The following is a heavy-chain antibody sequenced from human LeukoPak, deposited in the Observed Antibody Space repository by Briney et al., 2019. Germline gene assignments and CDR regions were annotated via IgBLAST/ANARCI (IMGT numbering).Heavy chain of an antibody. V-gene: IGHV1-2*02. CDR2: INPNSGGT. CDR1: GYTFTGYY. Sequence: GSVKVSCKASGYTFTGYYMHWVRQAPGQGLEWMGWINPNSGGTNYAQKFQGRVTMTRDTSTSTAYMELSRLRSDDTAVYYCARNYGSGSYTDYWGQGTLVTVSS. D-gene: IGHD3-10*01. CDR3: ARNYGSGSYTDY. J-gene: IGHJ4*02.